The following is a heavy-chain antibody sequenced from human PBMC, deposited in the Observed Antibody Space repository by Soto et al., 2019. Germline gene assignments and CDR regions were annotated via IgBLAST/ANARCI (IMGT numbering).Heavy chain of an antibody. V-gene: IGHV4-34*01. J-gene: IGHJ5*02. Sequence: SETLSLTCAVYGGSFSGYYWSWIRQPPGKGLEWIGEINHSGSTNYNPSLKSRVTMSVDTSKNQFSLKLSSVTAADTAVYYCARASRFDPWGQGTLVTVPQ. CDR1: GGSFSGYY. CDR3: ARASRFDP. CDR2: INHSGST.